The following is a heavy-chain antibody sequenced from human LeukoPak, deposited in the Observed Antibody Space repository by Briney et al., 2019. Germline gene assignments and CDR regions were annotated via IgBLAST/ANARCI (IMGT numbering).Heavy chain of an antibody. Sequence: GGSLRLSCAASGFTFSSYGMHWVRQAPGKGLEWVAFIRYDGSNKYYADSVKGRSTISRDNSKNTLYLQMNSLRAEDTAVYYCAKDTYYYDSSGYTFDYWGQGTLVTVSS. CDR3: AKDTYYYDSSGYTFDY. D-gene: IGHD3-22*01. CDR1: GFTFSSYG. CDR2: IRYDGSNK. J-gene: IGHJ4*02. V-gene: IGHV3-30*02.